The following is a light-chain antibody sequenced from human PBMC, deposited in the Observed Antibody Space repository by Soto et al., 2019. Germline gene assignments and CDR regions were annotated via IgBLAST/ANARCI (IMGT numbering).Light chain of an antibody. CDR3: SSYTSSDTYV. CDR1: SSDVGSYNR. Sequence: QSALTQPPSVSGSPGQSVTISCTGTSSDVGSYNRVSWYQQPPGTAPKLMIYEVTNWPSGVPDRFSGSKSGNTASLTISGLQAEDEADYYCSSYTSSDTYVFGTGTKLTVL. V-gene: IGLV2-18*02. J-gene: IGLJ1*01. CDR2: EVT.